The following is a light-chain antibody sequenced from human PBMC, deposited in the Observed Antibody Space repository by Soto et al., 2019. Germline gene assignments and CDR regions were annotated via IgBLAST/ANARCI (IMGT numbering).Light chain of an antibody. Sequence: EIVMTQSPATLSVSPGVRATVSCRASQFVGSNLAWYQQKPGQAPRLLIYGASTRATGIPARFSGSGSGTEFTLTISSLQSEDFALYYCQQYNNWPPLTFGGGTKVEIK. J-gene: IGKJ4*01. CDR2: GAS. V-gene: IGKV3-15*01. CDR3: QQYNNWPPLT. CDR1: QFVGSN.